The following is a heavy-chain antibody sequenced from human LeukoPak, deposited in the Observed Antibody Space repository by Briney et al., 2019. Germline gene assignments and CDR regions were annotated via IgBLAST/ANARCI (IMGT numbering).Heavy chain of an antibody. CDR1: GGSMTHYF. Sequence: PSGTLSLTCTVSGGSMTHYFWNWIRQAPGKGREWMGYTLTMGSPDYSRSLKSRVTISLDTSKNHFSLMLSSVTAADTAVYFCARATQRYCSGTTCFPYWFDTWGQGTLATVSS. V-gene: IGHV4-59*13. J-gene: IGHJ5*02. D-gene: IGHD2-2*01. CDR3: ARATQRYCSGTTCFPYWFDT. CDR2: TLTMGSP.